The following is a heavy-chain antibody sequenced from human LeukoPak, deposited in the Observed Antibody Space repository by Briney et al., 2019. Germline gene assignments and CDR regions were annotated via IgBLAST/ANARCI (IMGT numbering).Heavy chain of an antibody. CDR1: GGSISSYY. D-gene: IGHD3-22*01. CDR2: IYYSGST. Sequence: PSETLSLTCTVSGGSISSYYWSWIRQPPGKGLEWIGYIYYSGSTNYNPSLKSRVTISVDTSKNQFSLKLSSVTAADTAVYYCARDTSGGYYYPYYFDYWGQGTLVTVSS. CDR3: ARDTSGGYYYPYYFDY. V-gene: IGHV4-59*08. J-gene: IGHJ4*02.